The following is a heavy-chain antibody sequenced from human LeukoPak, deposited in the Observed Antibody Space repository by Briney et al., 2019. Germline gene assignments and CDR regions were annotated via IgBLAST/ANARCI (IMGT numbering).Heavy chain of an antibody. CDR1: GGSISSSSQY. J-gene: IGHJ4*02. CDR3: ARALRYFAY. CDR2: IFYSGTT. V-gene: IGHV4-39*01. Sequence: PSETLSLTCTVSGGSISSSSQYWGWLREPPGKGLEWIGTIFYSGTTYYSPSLKSRVTISVDTSKNQFSLKLSSVTAADTAMYYCARALRYFAYWGQGTLVTVSS. D-gene: IGHD3-9*01.